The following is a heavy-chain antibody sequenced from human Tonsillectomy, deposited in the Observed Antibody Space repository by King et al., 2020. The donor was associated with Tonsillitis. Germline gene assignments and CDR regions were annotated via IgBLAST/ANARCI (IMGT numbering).Heavy chain of an antibody. CDR2: IIPLFGTA. D-gene: IGHD4-17*01. Sequence: QLVQAGAEVKKPGSSVTVSCKASGGTFSSYAISWVRQAPGQGFEWMGGIIPLFGTANNVQKFQGRVTITGDESTSTAYMELSSLRSEDTAVYYCARDHGDPGASSFDNWGQGTLVTVSS. CDR1: GGTFSSYA. V-gene: IGHV1-69*01. J-gene: IGHJ4*02. CDR3: ARDHGDPGASSFDN.